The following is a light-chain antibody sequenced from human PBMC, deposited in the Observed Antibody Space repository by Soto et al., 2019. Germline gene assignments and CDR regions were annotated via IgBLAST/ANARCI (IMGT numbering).Light chain of an antibody. J-gene: IGLJ1*01. CDR2: EVT. CDR1: SSDVGGYNY. Sequence: QSVLTQPPSASVSPGQSVTISCTGTSSDVGGYNYVSWYQQHPGKASKLVIYEVTKRPSGVPDRFSGSKSGNTASLTVSGLQAEDEADYYCSSFTGASTIFGTGTKVTVL. CDR3: SSFTGASTI. V-gene: IGLV2-8*01.